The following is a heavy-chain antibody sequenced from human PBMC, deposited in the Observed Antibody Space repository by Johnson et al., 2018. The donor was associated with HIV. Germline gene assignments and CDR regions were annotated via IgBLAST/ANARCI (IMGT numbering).Heavy chain of an antibody. CDR3: ARGIEGLDAFDI. Sequence: VQLVESGGGLVQPGRSLRLSCAASGFTFDDYAMHWVRQAPGKGLEWVSGIGWNSGSIGYADSVKGRFTISRDNAKNSLYLQMNSLRAEDTAVYYCARGIEGLDAFDIWGQGTMVTVSS. CDR1: GFTFDDYA. CDR2: IGWNSGSI. V-gene: IGHV3-9*01. D-gene: IGHD2/OR15-2a*01. J-gene: IGHJ3*02.